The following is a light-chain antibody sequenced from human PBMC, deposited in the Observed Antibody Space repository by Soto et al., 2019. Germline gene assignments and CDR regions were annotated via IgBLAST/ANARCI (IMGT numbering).Light chain of an antibody. V-gene: IGKV3-15*01. CDR2: AAS. Sequence: IVMTQSPATLSVYPGERATLSCRASQSVSSNLAWYQQKPGQAPRLLIYAASTRATGIPARFSGSGSGTEFTLTVSSLQSEDFAVYYCQQYNKWPRITFGPGTKVDIK. CDR3: QQYNKWPRIT. CDR1: QSVSSN. J-gene: IGKJ3*01.